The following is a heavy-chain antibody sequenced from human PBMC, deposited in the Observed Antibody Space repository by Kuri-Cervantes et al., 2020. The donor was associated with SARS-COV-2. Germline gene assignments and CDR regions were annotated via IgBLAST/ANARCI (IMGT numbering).Heavy chain of an antibody. J-gene: IGHJ6*02. CDR2: ISYDGSNK. CDR3: ARDLGVVVPAIDYSMDV. D-gene: IGHD2-2*01. V-gene: IGHV3-30-3*01. CDR1: GLTFSSYA. Sequence: GESLKISCAASGLTFSSYAMHWVRQAPGKGLEWVAVISYDGSNKYYADSVKGRFTISRDNSKNTLYLQMNSLRAEDTAVYYCARDLGVVVPAIDYSMDVWGQGTTVTVSS.